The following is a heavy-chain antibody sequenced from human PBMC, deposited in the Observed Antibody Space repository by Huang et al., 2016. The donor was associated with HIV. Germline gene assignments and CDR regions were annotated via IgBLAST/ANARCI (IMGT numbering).Heavy chain of an antibody. J-gene: IGHJ4*01. CDR2: IESDGSST. D-gene: IGHD3-3*01. CDR1: GFIFSDYW. V-gene: IGHV3-74*02. CDR3: VRAREKGYDFWSGYRY. Sequence: EVELAESGGGSVRPGQSLRLSCVGSGFIFSDYWMHWVRQIPGKGGSWVQRIESDGSSTIYADSVKGRFTIYRDNARNTVYLQMSSLRVDDTAVYYCVRAREKGYDFWSGYRYWGQGAQVTVSS.